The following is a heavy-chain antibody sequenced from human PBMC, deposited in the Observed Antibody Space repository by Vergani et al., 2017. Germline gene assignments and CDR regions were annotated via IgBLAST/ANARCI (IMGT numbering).Heavy chain of an antibody. CDR2: IYHSGNT. CDR1: GYSINSGYY. D-gene: IGHD3-22*01. J-gene: IGHJ4*02. CDR3: ARMGGYDEGDAFRIGYFDS. Sequence: QVQLQESGPGLVKPSETLSLTCTVSGYSINSGYYWGWIRQPPGKGLEWIATIYHSGNTYYNPSLKSRVTISVDTSRNHFSLNLTSVTAADTAMYYCARMGGYDEGDAFRIGYFDSWGPGILVTVSS. V-gene: IGHV4-38-2*02.